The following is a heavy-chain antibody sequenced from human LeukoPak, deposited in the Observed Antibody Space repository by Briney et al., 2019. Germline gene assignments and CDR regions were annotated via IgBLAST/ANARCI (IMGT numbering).Heavy chain of an antibody. CDR3: AKAPEYSSSWSIDY. V-gene: IGHV3-30*02. Sequence: GGSLRLSCAASGFTFRSYRMNWVRQAPAKGLAGVAFIRYDGSNKHSADSVKGRFTISRNNSKNTLYLQMNSLRAEDTAVYYCAKAPEYSSSWSIDYWGQGTLVTVSS. CDR1: GFTFRSYR. J-gene: IGHJ4*02. D-gene: IGHD6-13*01. CDR2: IRYDGSNK.